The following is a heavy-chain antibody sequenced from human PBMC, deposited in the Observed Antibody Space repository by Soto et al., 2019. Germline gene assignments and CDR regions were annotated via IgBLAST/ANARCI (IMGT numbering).Heavy chain of an antibody. CDR3: ARDGLDYYGMDV. J-gene: IGHJ6*02. V-gene: IGHV3-74*01. CDR2: ISRDGSGA. CDR1: GFTFSNYW. Sequence: GGALRISCAASGFTFSNYWVQWVRQAPGKGLVWVSHISRDGSGANYADSVKGRFTISRDNAKNTLYLQMNSLRAEDTAMYYCARDGLDYYGMDVWGQGTTVTVSS.